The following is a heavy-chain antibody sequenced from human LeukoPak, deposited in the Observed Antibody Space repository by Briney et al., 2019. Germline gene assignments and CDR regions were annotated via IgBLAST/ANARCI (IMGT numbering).Heavy chain of an antibody. CDR2: IQYDEGNK. D-gene: IGHD3-10*02. CDR1: GFPFSSHG. Sequence: PGGSLGLSCVASGFPFSSHGMHWVRQAPDKGLEWVSFIQYDEGNKFYADSVRGRFTISRDISKNTLYLQMNSLRAEDTAVYFCAKDNPVLDYWGQGTLVTVSS. CDR3: AKDNPVLDY. J-gene: IGHJ4*02. V-gene: IGHV3-30*02.